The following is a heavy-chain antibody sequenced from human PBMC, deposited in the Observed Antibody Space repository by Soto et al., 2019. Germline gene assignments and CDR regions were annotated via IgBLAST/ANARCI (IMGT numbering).Heavy chain of an antibody. V-gene: IGHV1-18*01. D-gene: IGHD3-9*01. J-gene: IGHJ4*02. CDR3: TIDAKYYDIMTGYFVNDY. CDR2: ISTDNGST. Sequence: QVQLVQSGGEVKKPGASVKVSCKASGYTFSNFGISWVRQAPGQGLEWMGWISTDNGSTKYAQNLQGRVTMTTDTTTSTAYMELRSLRSDDTAVYYCTIDAKYYDIMTGYFVNDYWGQGTLVTVSS. CDR1: GYTFSNFG.